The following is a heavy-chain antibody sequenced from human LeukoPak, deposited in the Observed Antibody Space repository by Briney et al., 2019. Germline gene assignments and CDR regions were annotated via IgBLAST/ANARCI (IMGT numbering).Heavy chain of an antibody. J-gene: IGHJ4*02. Sequence: PGGSLRLSCAASGFTFISYAMSWVRQAPVKGLEWVSIISGSGGSTYYADSVKGRFTISRDNSKNTLYLQMNSLRAEDTAVYYCAKSHGYSYGFDYWGQGTLVTVSS. D-gene: IGHD5-18*01. CDR3: AKSHGYSYGFDY. V-gene: IGHV3-23*01. CDR1: GFTFISYA. CDR2: ISGSGGST.